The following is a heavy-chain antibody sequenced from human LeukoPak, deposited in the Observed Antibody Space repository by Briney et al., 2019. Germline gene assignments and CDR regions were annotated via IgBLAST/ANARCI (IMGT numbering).Heavy chain of an antibody. CDR3: ARHDASWPLFDY. V-gene: IGHV4-59*01. CDR1: GGSISSYY. CDR2: IYYSGST. J-gene: IGHJ4*02. D-gene: IGHD2-2*01. Sequence: SETLSLTCTVSGGSISSYYWSWIRQPPGKGLEWIGYIYYSGSTNYNPSLKSRVTISVDTSKNQFSLKLSSVTAADTAVYYCARHDASWPLFDYWGQGILVTVSS.